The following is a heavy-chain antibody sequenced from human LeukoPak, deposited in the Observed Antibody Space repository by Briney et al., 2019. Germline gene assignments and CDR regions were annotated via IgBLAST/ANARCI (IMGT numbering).Heavy chain of an antibody. D-gene: IGHD2-2*01. J-gene: IGHJ6*03. V-gene: IGHV1-69*05. Sequence: GASVKVSCKASGYTFTSYGISWVRQAPGQGLEWMGGIIPIFGTANYAQKFQGRVTITTDESTSTAYMELSSLRSEDTAVYYCARTQFNIVVVPAANRGDYYHMDVWGRGTTVTVSS. CDR3: ARTQFNIVVVPAANRGDYYHMDV. CDR1: GYTFTSYG. CDR2: IIPIFGTA.